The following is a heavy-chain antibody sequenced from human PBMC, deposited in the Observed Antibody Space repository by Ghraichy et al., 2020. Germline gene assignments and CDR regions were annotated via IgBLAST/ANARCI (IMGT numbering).Heavy chain of an antibody. V-gene: IGHV1-3*01. Sequence: ASVKVSCKASGYTFTSYAMHWVRQAPGQRLEWMGWINAGNGNTKYSQKFQGRVTITRDTSASTAYMELSSLRSEDTAVYYCARGVTVTEHYGMDVWGQGTTVTVSS. CDR1: GYTFTSYA. CDR3: ARGVTVTEHYGMDV. CDR2: INAGNGNT. J-gene: IGHJ6*02. D-gene: IGHD4-17*01.